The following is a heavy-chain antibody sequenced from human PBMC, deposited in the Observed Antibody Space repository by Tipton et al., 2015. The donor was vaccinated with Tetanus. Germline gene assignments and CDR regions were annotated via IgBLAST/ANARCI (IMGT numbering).Heavy chain of an antibody. CDR3: ARGLPREPFYFDY. CDR2: IHRGGST. J-gene: IGHJ4*02. Sequence: TLSLTCGVFGDYLSDYYWTWVRQPPGKGLEWIGEIHRGGSTNYNPSLKSRVTLSVDRSKYQFSLKLTSVTAADTAVYYCARGLPREPFYFDYWGQGKQVAVSS. V-gene: IGHV4-34*01. CDR1: GDYLSDYY. D-gene: IGHD1-26*01.